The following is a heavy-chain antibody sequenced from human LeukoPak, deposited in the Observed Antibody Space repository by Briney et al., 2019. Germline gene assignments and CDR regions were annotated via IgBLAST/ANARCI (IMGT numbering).Heavy chain of an antibody. CDR1: GFTVITND. CDR2: LYSDGNT. D-gene: IGHD1-14*01. CDR3: ARGVEPLAANTLAY. V-gene: IGHV3-53*01. J-gene: IGHJ4*02. Sequence: GGSLRLSCAASGFTVITNDMTWVRQAPGKGLEWVSVLYSDGNTKYADSVQGRFTISGDNSENTLYLEMNSLSPDDTAVYYCARGVEPLAANTLAYWGQGTLVTVSS.